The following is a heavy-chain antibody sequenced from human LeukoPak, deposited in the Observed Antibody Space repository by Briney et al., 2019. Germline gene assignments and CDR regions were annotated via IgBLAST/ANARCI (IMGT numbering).Heavy chain of an antibody. CDR3: AKHPGGTSGYYYGMDV. CDR1: GFTFSSYS. V-gene: IGHV3-48*01. CDR2: ISSSSSTI. D-gene: IGHD2-2*01. J-gene: IGHJ6*02. Sequence: GGSLRLSCAASGFTFSSYSMNWVRQDPGEGLEWVAYISSSSSTIYYADSVKGRFTISRDNSKNTLYLQMNSLRGEDTAVYYCAKHPGGTSGYYYGMDVWGQGTTVTVSS.